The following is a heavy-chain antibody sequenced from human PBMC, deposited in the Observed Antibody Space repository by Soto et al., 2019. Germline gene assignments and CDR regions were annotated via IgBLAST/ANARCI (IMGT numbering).Heavy chain of an antibody. V-gene: IGHV1-18*01. CDR3: ARGPLEYFDWLLHLDY. Sequence: QVQLVQSGAEVKKPAASVKVSGKASGYTFTSYGISWVRQAPGQGLEWMGWISAYNGNTNYAQKLQGRVTMTTDTSTSTAYMELRSLRSDDTAVYYCARGPLEYFDWLLHLDYWGQGTLVTVSS. CDR1: GYTFTSYG. D-gene: IGHD3-9*01. J-gene: IGHJ4*02. CDR2: ISAYNGNT.